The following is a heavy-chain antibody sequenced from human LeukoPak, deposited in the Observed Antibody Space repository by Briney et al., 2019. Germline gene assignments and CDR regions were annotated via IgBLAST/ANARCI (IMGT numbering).Heavy chain of an antibody. CDR1: GGSISSSSYY. V-gene: IGHV4-39*01. J-gene: IGHJ4*02. CDR3: ARHSARVFYSSSWPHPSGGVDY. CDR2: IYYSGST. D-gene: IGHD6-13*01. Sequence: PSETLSLTCTVSGGSISSSSYYWGWIRQPPGKGLEWIGSIYYSGSTYYNPSLKSRVTISVDTSKNQFSLKLSSVTAADTAVYYCARHSARVFYSSSWPHPSGGVDYWGQGTLVTVSS.